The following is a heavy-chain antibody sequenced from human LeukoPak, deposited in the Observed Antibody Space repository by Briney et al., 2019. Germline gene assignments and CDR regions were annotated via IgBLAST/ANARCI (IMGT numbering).Heavy chain of an antibody. J-gene: IGHJ5*02. V-gene: IGHV3-74*01. CDR3: ARSTVAGNLFASGNWFDP. D-gene: IGHD6-19*01. CDR2: INSDGSST. CDR1: GFTFSSYW. Sequence: PGGSLRLSCAASGFTFSSYWMHWVRQAPRKGLVWVSGINSDGSSTSYADSVKGRFTISRDNAKNTLYLQMNSLRAEDTAVYYCARSTVAGNLFASGNWFDPWGQGTLVTVSS.